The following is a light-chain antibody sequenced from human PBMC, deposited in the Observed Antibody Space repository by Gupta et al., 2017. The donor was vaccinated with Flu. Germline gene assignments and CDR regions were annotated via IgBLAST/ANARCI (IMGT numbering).Light chain of an antibody. J-gene: IGKJ5*01. CDR1: QGISSY. Sequence: PSFTSASIGDRVTSTCRASQGISSYFDWYQQKPGKAPKLLIYDASTAESGVPPGFSGSGSATEFTLTISSLQPEDFANYYCQQRVTSPLTFGQGTXLEIK. CDR3: QQRVTSPLT. CDR2: DAS. V-gene: IGKV1-9*01.